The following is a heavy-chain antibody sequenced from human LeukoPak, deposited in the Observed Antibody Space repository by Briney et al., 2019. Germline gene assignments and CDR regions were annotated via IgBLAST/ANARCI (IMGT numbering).Heavy chain of an antibody. Sequence: PGGSLRLSCAASGLTFSSYEMNWVRQAPGKGLEWISYISSSGSTMYADSVKGRFTISRDNAKNSLYLQMNSLRAEDTAVYYCAKGKDSVAGATNDYWGQGTLVTVSS. J-gene: IGHJ4*02. V-gene: IGHV3-48*03. CDR1: GLTFSSYE. CDR2: ISSSGST. CDR3: AKGKDSVAGATNDY. D-gene: IGHD6-19*01.